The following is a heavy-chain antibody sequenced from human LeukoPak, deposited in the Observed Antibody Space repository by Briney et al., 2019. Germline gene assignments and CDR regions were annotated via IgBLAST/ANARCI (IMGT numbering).Heavy chain of an antibody. CDR1: GGSISSSSYY. CDR3: ARLQAAMVTFFAFDI. V-gene: IGHV4-39*01. J-gene: IGHJ3*02. D-gene: IGHD5-18*01. CDR2: IYYSGST. Sequence: SGTLSLTCTVSGGSISSSSYYWGWIRQPPGKGLEWIGSIYYSGSTYYNPSLKSRVTISVDTSKNQFSLKLSSVTAADTAVYYCARLQAAMVTFFAFDIWGQGTMVTVSS.